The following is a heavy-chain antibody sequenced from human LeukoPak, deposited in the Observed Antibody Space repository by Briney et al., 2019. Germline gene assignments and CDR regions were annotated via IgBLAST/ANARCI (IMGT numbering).Heavy chain of an antibody. V-gene: IGHV1-46*01. CDR2: INPTGGST. CDR1: GYTFTSYY. Sequence: GASVKVSCKASGYTFTSYYMHWVRQAPGEGLEWMGIINPTGGSTNYAQKLQGRVTMTTDTSTSTAYMELRSLRSDDTAVYYCAREGGGPTVTTYGWFDPWGQGTLVTVSS. J-gene: IGHJ5*02. D-gene: IGHD4-17*01. CDR3: AREGGGPTVTTYGWFDP.